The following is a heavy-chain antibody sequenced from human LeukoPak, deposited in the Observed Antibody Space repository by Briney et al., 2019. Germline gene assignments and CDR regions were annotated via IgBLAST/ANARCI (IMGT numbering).Heavy chain of an antibody. CDR2: IADDGSNK. Sequence: GGSLRLSCAASGFTFSSYAMHWVRQAPGKGLEWVAVIADDGSNKYYADSVKGRFTISRDNSNNTLYLQMNSLRAEDTAVYYCARGGYSSSWYTLGYWGQGTLVTVSS. J-gene: IGHJ4*02. V-gene: IGHV3-30*04. CDR3: ARGGYSSSWYTLGY. D-gene: IGHD6-13*01. CDR1: GFTFSSYA.